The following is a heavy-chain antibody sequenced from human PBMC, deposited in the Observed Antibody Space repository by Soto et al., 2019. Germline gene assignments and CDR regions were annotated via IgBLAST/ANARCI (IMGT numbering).Heavy chain of an antibody. CDR2: ISLNSGSI. CDR3: AKAPGSLYYFDY. J-gene: IGHJ4*02. CDR1: GFTFDDYA. D-gene: IGHD1-1*01. V-gene: IGHV3-9*01. Sequence: PGGSLRLSSAASGFTFDDYAMHWVRQAPGKGLEWVSGISLNSGSIGYADSVKGRFTISRDNAKNSLYLQMNSLRAEDTALYYCAKAPGSLYYFDYWGQGTLVTVSS.